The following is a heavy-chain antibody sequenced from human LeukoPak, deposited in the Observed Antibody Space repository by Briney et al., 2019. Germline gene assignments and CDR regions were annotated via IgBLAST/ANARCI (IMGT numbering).Heavy chain of an antibody. CDR3: ALDFALFF. CDR1: GFTFSKLW. Sequence: GGSLRLSCAASGFTFSKLWMSWVRQAPGKGLEWVANLDPAGSDTFYVDSVKGRFTISRDNTKNSLFLHINNLRADDSAVYYCALDFALFFWGQGSLVSVSS. CDR2: LDPAGSDT. J-gene: IGHJ4*02. V-gene: IGHV3-7*01.